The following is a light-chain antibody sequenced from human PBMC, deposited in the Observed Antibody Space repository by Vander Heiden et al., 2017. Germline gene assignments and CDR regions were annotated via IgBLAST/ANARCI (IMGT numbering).Light chain of an antibody. J-gene: IGLJ3*02. V-gene: IGLV3-25*03. CDR1: TLPQQY. CDR2: KDS. CDR3: QSTDTSGPYVV. Sequence: SSELTQPPSVSVSPGQTARITCSGYTLPQQYVYWYQQRPGQAPVLVMYKDSERPSGIPERFSGSSSGTTVTLTITGVQAEDEADYYCQSTDTSGPYVVFGGGTQLTVL.